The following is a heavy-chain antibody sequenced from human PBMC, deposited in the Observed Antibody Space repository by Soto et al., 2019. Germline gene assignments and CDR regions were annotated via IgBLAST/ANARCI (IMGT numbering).Heavy chain of an antibody. D-gene: IGHD3-3*01. J-gene: IGHJ5*02. CDR3: ARGQRFSDWFDP. Sequence: LETLSLTCSVSGGTISGYYWTWIRQPAGKGLEWIGRIYSSGNTKYNPSLQSRVTMSLDTSNNQFSLRLTSVTAADTAVYYCARGQRFSDWFDPWGQGTVVTVSS. CDR1: GGTISGYY. V-gene: IGHV4-4*07. CDR2: IYSSGNT.